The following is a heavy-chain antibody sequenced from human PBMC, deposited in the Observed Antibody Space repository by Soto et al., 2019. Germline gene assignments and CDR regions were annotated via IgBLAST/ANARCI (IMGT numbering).Heavy chain of an antibody. CDR3: AKDIGSSGWYWSVTLDY. J-gene: IGHJ4*02. Sequence: QVQLVESGGGVVQPGRFLRLSCAASGFTFSSYGMHWVRQAPGKGLEWVAVISYDGSNKYYADSVKGRFTISRDNSKNPLYLQMNSLRAEETAVYYCAKDIGSSGWYWSVTLDYWGQGTLVTVSS. V-gene: IGHV3-30*18. CDR2: ISYDGSNK. D-gene: IGHD6-13*01. CDR1: GFTFSSYG.